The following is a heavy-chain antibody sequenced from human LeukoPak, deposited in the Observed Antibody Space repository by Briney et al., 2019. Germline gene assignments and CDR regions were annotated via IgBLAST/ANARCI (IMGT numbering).Heavy chain of an antibody. J-gene: IGHJ4*02. CDR2: ISSSSSYI. Sequence: GGSLRLSCAASGFTFSSYSMNWVRQAPGKGLEWVSSISSSSSYIYYADSVKGRFTISRDNGKNSLSLQMNSLRAEDTAVYYCARDLYRIVVVPHYFDYRGQGTLVTVSS. CDR3: ARDLYRIVVVPHYFDY. D-gene: IGHD3-22*01. CDR1: GFTFSSYS. V-gene: IGHV3-21*01.